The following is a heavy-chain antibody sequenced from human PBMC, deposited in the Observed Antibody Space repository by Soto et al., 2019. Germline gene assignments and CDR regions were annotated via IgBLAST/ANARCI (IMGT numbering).Heavy chain of an antibody. CDR1: GCSFRHFY. Sequence: VKVSCEARGCSFRHFYNTWVRQAPGQGLEWMGAISPHNRNTNYAEKFRGRVTMTTDTSTTTAYMELRSLRSDDTAVYYCARDEGGYDILTGYYKAHHFDQWGQGALVTVSS. CDR2: ISPHNRNT. CDR3: ARDEGGYDILTGYYKAHHFDQ. J-gene: IGHJ4*02. D-gene: IGHD3-9*01. V-gene: IGHV1-18*01.